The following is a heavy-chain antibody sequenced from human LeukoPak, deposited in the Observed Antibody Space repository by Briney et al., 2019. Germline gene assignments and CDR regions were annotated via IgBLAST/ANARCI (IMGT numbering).Heavy chain of an antibody. Sequence: SETLSLTCAVSGYSISSGYYWGWIRQPPGKGLEWIGSIYHSGSTYYNPSLKSRVTISVDTSKNQFSLKLSSVTAADTAVYYCARLTCSSTSCYAGIDSWFDPWGQGNLVTVSS. CDR1: GYSISSGYY. CDR2: IYHSGST. J-gene: IGHJ5*02. D-gene: IGHD2-2*01. V-gene: IGHV4-38-2*01. CDR3: ARLTCSSTSCYAGIDSWFDP.